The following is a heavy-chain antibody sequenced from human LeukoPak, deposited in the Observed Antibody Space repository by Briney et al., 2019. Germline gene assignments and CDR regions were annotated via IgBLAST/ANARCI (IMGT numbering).Heavy chain of an antibody. CDR3: ARFTMKYYYYYYMDV. D-gene: IGHD3-22*01. J-gene: IGHJ6*03. CDR2: ISAYNGNT. CDR1: GGTFINYA. Sequence: GASVKVSCKASGGTFINYAISWVRQAPGQELEWMGWISAYNGNTNYAQKLQGRVTMTTDTSTSTAYMELRSLRSDDTAVYYCARFTMKYYYYYYMDVWGKGTTVTVSS. V-gene: IGHV1-18*01.